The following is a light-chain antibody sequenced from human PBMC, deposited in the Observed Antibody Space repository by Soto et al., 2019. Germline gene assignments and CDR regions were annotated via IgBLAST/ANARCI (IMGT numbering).Light chain of an antibody. J-gene: IGKJ5*01. V-gene: IGKV3-11*01. CDR1: QSFRRV. Sequence: EVVLTQSPVTLSLSPGERATLSCRASQSFRRVLAWYQQKPGQAHRLLIYDAYNRATGIPPRFSGSGSGTDFTLTISSLESEDSAVYYCQQRHMWPITFGQGTRLEIK. CDR2: DAY. CDR3: QQRHMWPIT.